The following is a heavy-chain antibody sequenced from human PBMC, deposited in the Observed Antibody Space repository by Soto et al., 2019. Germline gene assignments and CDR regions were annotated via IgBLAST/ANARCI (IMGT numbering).Heavy chain of an antibody. Sequence: PGGSLRLSCAASGFTVSRNYMSWVRQAPGMGLEWVSVIHSGGTTYYAESVKGRFTISRDDSKNTLYLQMNSLRAEDTAVYYCARDLYCTGTTCPEYLQHWGQGTLVTVSS. CDR2: IHSGGTT. CDR1: GFTVSRNY. CDR3: ARDLYCTGTTCPEYLQH. J-gene: IGHJ1*01. D-gene: IGHD2-2*01. V-gene: IGHV3-66*01.